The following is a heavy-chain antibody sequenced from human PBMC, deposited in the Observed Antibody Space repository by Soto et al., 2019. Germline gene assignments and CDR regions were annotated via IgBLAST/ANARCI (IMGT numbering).Heavy chain of an antibody. V-gene: IGHV3-15*01. Sequence: GGSLRLSCAASGFTFSNAWMSWVRQAPGKGLEWVGRIKSKTDGGTTDYAAPVKGRFTISRDDSKNTLYLQMNSLKTEDTAVYYCTTGTYYDFWSGYRYWGQGTLVTVSS. CDR2: IKSKTDGGTT. D-gene: IGHD3-3*01. J-gene: IGHJ4*02. CDR1: GFTFSNAW. CDR3: TTGTYYDFWSGYRY.